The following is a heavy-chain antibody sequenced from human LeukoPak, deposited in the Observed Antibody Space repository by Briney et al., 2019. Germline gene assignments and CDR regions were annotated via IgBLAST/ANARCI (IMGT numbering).Heavy chain of an antibody. D-gene: IGHD6-19*01. J-gene: IGHJ4*02. CDR2: IYPGDSDT. V-gene: IGHV5-51*01. CDR3: ASGPAVAGTVEGGSPYSDY. CDR1: GYSFTSYW. Sequence: GGSLRLSCKGSGYSFTSYWIGWVRQMPGKGLEWMGIIYPGDSDTRYSPSFQGQVTISADKSISTAYLQWSSLKASDTAMYYCASGPAVAGTVEGGSPYSDYWGQGTLVTVSS.